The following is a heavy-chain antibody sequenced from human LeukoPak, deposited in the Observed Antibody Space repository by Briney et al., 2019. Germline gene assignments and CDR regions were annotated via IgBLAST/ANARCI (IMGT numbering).Heavy chain of an antibody. V-gene: IGHV3-7*03. Sequence: PGGSPRLSCAASGFTFSSYWMSWVRQAPGKGLEWVANIKQDGSEKYYVDSVKGRFTISRDNAKKSLYLQINTLRAEDTAVYYCVRGPHIAATSYWGQGTLVTVSS. CDR3: VRGPHIAATSY. J-gene: IGHJ4*02. CDR1: GFTFSSYW. CDR2: IKQDGSEK. D-gene: IGHD6-25*01.